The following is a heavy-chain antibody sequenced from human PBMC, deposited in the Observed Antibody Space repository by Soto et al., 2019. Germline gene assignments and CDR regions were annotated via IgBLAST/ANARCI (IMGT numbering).Heavy chain of an antibody. J-gene: IGHJ5*02. CDR3: ARDGRLRFLEWLFPKEGWFDP. V-gene: IGHV1-3*01. CDR2: INAGNGNT. CDR1: GYTFTSYA. D-gene: IGHD3-3*01. Sequence: GASVKVSCKASGYTFTSYAMHWVRQAPGQRLEWMGWINAGNGNTKYSQKSQGRVTITRDTSASTAHMELSSLRSEDTAVYYCARDGRLRFLEWLFPKEGWFDPWGQGTLVTVSS.